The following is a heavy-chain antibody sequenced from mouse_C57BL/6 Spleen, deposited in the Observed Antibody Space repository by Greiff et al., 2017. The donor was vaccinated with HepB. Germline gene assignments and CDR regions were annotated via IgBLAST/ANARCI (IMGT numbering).Heavy chain of an antibody. CDR2: ISGGGGNT. V-gene: IGHV5-9*01. D-gene: IGHD1-1*01. Sequence: EVKLQESGGGLVKPGGSLKLSCAASGFTFSSYTMSWVRQTPEKRLELVATISGGGGNTYYPDSVKGRFTISRDNAKNTLYLQMSSLRSEDTALYYCARGGDYGSSFFAYWGQGTLVTVSA. J-gene: IGHJ3*01. CDR3: ARGGDYGSSFFAY. CDR1: GFTFSSYT.